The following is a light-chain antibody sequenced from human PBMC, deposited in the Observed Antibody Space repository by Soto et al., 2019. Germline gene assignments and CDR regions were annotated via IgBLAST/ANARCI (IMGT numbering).Light chain of an antibody. V-gene: IGKV2-28*01. J-gene: IGKJ2*01. CDR1: QSLLRSNGYVY. Sequence: DVVLTQSPLSLPVTPGEPASISCSSSQSLLRSNGYVYLDWYLQKPGPSPQLLIYLGSNRASWVPDKFSCRVSGTDFTLKISVEEAEDFVVYSCMQALQTPRTFGQGTKLEIK. CDR2: LGS. CDR3: MQALQTPRT.